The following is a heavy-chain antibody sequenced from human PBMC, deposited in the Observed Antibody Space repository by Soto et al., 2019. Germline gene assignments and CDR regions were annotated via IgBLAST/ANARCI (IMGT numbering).Heavy chain of an antibody. CDR1: GYTFTSYG. Sequence: GASVKVSCKASGYTFTSYGISWVRQAPGQGLEWMGWISAYNGNTNYAQKLQGRVTMTTDTSTSTAYMELRSLRSDDTAVYYCAFSSARFLEWLPLPNWGQGTLVTVSS. CDR2: ISAYNGNT. J-gene: IGHJ4*02. D-gene: IGHD3-3*01. V-gene: IGHV1-18*01. CDR3: AFSSARFLEWLPLPN.